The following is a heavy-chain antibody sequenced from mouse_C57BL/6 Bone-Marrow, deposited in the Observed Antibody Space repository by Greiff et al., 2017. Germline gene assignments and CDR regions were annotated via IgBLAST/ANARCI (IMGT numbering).Heavy chain of an antibody. V-gene: IGHV1-64*01. CDR3: AEGGSSGYYFDY. CDR1: GYTFTSYW. J-gene: IGHJ2*01. Sequence: QVQLQQSGAELVKPGASVKLSCKASGYTFTSYWMHWVKQRPGQGLEWIGMIHPNSGSTNYNEKFKSKATLTVDKSSSTAYMQLSSLTSEDSAVYYCAEGGSSGYYFDYWGQGTTLTVSS. D-gene: IGHD3-2*02. CDR2: IHPNSGST.